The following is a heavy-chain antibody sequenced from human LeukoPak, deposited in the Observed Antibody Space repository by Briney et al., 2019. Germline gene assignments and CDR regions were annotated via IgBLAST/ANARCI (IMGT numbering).Heavy chain of an antibody. CDR1: GGSISSYY. J-gene: IGHJ4*02. D-gene: IGHD6-19*01. CDR3: AREVAGTVGEKYVEGIDY. Sequence: SETLSLTCTVSGGSISSYYWSWVRQPAGKGLEWIGRIYTSGSTNYNPSLKSRVTMSVDTSKNQFSLKLSSVTAADTAVYYCAREVAGTVGEKYVEGIDYWGQGTLVTVSS. V-gene: IGHV4-4*07. CDR2: IYTSGST.